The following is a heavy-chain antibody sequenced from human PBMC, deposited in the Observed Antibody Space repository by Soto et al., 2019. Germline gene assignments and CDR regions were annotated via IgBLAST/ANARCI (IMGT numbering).Heavy chain of an antibody. CDR3: GRDGDQWDQRYLDY. CDR1: GNFCTKYG. Sequence: QVQLVQSGAEVKRPGASVKVSCKTPGNFCTKYGISWVRQAPGQGLEWMGWINGHTGSTNYAPKFRGRVTTTTDTSTSIVYMELSSLTSDDTAVYYCGRDGDQWDQRYLDYWGQGTLVSV. CDR2: INGHTGST. D-gene: IGHD1-26*01. J-gene: IGHJ4*02. V-gene: IGHV1-18*01.